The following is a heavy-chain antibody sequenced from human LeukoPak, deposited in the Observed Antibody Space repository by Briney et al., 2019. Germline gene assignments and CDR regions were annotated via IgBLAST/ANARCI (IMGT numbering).Heavy chain of an antibody. D-gene: IGHD2-2*01. V-gene: IGHV4-39*01. CDR1: GGSISSYY. J-gene: IGHJ3*02. Sequence: SETLSLTCTVSGGSISSYYWGWIRQPPGKGLEWIGSIYYSGSTYYSPSLKSRVTISVDTSKNHFSLKLTSVTASDTAVYYCARSYCSSATCYAVGAFEIWGQGTMVTVSS. CDR2: IYYSGST. CDR3: ARSYCSSATCYAVGAFEI.